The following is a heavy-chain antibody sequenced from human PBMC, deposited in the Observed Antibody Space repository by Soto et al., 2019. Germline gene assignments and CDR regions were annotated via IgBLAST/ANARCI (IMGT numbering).Heavy chain of an antibody. V-gene: IGHV3-23*01. Sequence: EVQLLGSGGGSVQPGGSLRLSCAASGFTFSNYGMTWVRQAPGKGQEWLSATSDGSTFYRESVKGRFTMSRDDSINMLFLHMSSLRAEDTATYYCARLVPGTWFGDYWGQGILVSVSS. CDR2: TSDGST. J-gene: IGHJ4*02. CDR1: GFTFSNYG. D-gene: IGHD6-19*01. CDR3: ARLVPGTWFGDY.